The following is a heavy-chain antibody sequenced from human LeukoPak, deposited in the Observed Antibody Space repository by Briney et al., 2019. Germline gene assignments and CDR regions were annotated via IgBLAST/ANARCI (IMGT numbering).Heavy chain of an antibody. Sequence: ASETLSLTCIVSGGSISTSTYYWSWIRQPPGKGLEWIGEIYHSGSTNYNPSLKTRVTISVDKSKNQFSLKLSSVTAADTAVYYCARASHDYGDYSHFDYWGQGTLVTVSS. V-gene: IGHV4-39*07. CDR3: ARASHDYGDYSHFDY. CDR2: IYHSGST. J-gene: IGHJ4*02. D-gene: IGHD4-17*01. CDR1: GGSISTSTYY.